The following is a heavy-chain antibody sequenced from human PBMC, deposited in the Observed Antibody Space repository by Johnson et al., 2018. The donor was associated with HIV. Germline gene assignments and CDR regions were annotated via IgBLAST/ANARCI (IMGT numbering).Heavy chain of an antibody. CDR1: GFTFSSYD. CDR2: IGTAGDT. V-gene: IGHV3-13*01. CDR3: ARDTGGGEPYDI. J-gene: IGHJ3*02. D-gene: IGHD2-21*01. Sequence: VHLVESGGGVVQSGGSLRLSYDASGFTFSSYDMHWVRQATGKGLEWVSAIGTAGDTSYPGSVKGRFTISRDNSKNTLYLQMNSLRAEDTAVYYCARDTGGGEPYDIWGQGTMVTVSS.